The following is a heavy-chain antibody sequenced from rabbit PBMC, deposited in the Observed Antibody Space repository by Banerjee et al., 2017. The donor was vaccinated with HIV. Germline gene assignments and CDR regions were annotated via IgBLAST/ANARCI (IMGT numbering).Heavy chain of an antibody. CDR3: ARSGYVGSGWGSITSYYFNL. Sequence: QEQLEESGGDLVKPEGSLTLTCTASGFSFSYSSYWIYWVRQAPGKGLEWIACIYAGSSGSTYYASWAKGRFTISKTSSTTVTLQMTSLTAADTATYFCARSGYVGSGWGSITSYYFNLWGQGTLVTVS. V-gene: IGHV1S45*01. D-gene: IGHD4-2*01. J-gene: IGHJ4*01. CDR1: GFSFSYSSYW. CDR2: IYAGSSGST.